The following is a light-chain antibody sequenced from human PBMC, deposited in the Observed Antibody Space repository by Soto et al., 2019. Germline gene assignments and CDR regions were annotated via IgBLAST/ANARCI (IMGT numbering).Light chain of an antibody. CDR1: SSDVGGYNY. Sequence: QSVLTQPPSASGSPGQSVTISCTGTSSDVGGYNYVSWYQQHPGKAPKLMIYDVNKRPSGVPDRFSGSKSGNTASLTVSGLQAEDEADYYCSSYAGSDNLGVFGTGTKLTVL. CDR3: SSYAGSDNLGV. V-gene: IGLV2-8*01. J-gene: IGLJ1*01. CDR2: DVN.